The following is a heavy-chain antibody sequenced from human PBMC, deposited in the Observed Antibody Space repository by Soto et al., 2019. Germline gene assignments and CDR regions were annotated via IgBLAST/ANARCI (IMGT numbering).Heavy chain of an antibody. V-gene: IGHV1-46*01. J-gene: IGHJ6*02. Sequence: ASVKVSCKASGYTFTSYYMHWVRQAPGQGPEWMGIINPSGGSTSYAQKFQGRVTMTRDTSTSTVYMELSSLRSEDTAVYYCARDLTTTTVVTPFDYYYYGMDVWGQGTTVTVSS. CDR3: ARDLTTTTVVTPFDYYYYGMDV. D-gene: IGHD4-17*01. CDR1: GYTFTSYY. CDR2: INPSGGST.